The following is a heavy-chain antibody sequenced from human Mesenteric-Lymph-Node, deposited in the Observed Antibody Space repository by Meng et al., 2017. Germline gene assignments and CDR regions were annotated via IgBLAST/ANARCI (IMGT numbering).Heavy chain of an antibody. CDR3: ARDRDYDFWSGYQSWWFDP. Sequence: ASVKVSCKASGYTFTSYGISRVRQAPGQGLEWMGWISAYNGNTNYAQKLQGRVTMTTDTSTSTAYMELRSLRSDDTAVYYCARDRDYDFWSGYQSWWFDPWGQGTLVTVSS. V-gene: IGHV1-18*01. CDR2: ISAYNGNT. D-gene: IGHD3-3*01. CDR1: GYTFTSYG. J-gene: IGHJ5*02.